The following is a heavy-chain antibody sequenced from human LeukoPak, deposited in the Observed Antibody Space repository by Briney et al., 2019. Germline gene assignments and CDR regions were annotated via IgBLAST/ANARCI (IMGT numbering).Heavy chain of an antibody. J-gene: IGHJ4*02. Sequence: ASVKVSCKASGYTFTSYGISWVRQAPGQGLEWMGWISAYNGNTNYAQKLQGRVTMTTDTSTSTAYMELRSLRSDDTAVYYCAVYYDSSGYYSFDYWGQGTLVTVSS. CDR2: ISAYNGNT. D-gene: IGHD3-22*01. CDR3: AVYYDSSGYYSFDY. CDR1: GYTFTSYG. V-gene: IGHV1-18*01.